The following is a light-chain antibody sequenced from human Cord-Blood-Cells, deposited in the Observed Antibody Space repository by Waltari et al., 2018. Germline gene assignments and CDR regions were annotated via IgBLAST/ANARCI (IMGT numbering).Light chain of an antibody. V-gene: IGLV1-47*01. J-gene: IGLJ3*02. CDR3: AAWDDSLSGWV. Sequence: QSVLTQPPSASGTPGQRVTISCSGSSSNIGSNYVYWYQQLPGTAPKLLSYRNNRRPSGVPDRFSGSKSGTSASLAISGLRSEDEADYYCAAWDDSLSGWVVGGGTKLTVL. CDR2: RNN. CDR1: SSNIGSNY.